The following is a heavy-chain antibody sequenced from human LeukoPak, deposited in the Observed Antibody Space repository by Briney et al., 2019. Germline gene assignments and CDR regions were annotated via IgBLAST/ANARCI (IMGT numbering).Heavy chain of an antibody. CDR3: AREKGSWYMDYYYYMDV. CDR1: GGSISSYY. D-gene: IGHD6-13*01. Sequence: SETLSLTCTVSGGSISSYYWSWIRQPPGKGLEWMGYIYYSGSTNYNPSLKSRVTISVDTSKNQFSLKLSSVTAADTAVYYCAREKGSWYMDYYYYMDVWGKGTTVTVSS. CDR2: IYYSGST. V-gene: IGHV4-59*01. J-gene: IGHJ6*03.